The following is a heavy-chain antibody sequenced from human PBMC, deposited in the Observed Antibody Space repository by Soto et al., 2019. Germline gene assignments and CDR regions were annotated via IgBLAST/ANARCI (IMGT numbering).Heavy chain of an antibody. CDR1: GGSFSGYY. V-gene: IGHV4-34*01. Sequence: QVQLQQWGAGLLKPSETLSLTCAVYGGSFSGYYWGWIRQPPGKGLEWIGEISHSGSTNYNPSLKSRVTISVDTSKNQFSLKLSSVTAADTAVYYCARGGWSVRFDYWGQGALVTVSS. D-gene: IGHD6-19*01. J-gene: IGHJ4*02. CDR3: ARGGWSVRFDY. CDR2: ISHSGST.